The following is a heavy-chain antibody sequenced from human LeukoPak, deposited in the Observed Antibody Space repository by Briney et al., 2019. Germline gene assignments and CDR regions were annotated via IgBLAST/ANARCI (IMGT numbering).Heavy chain of an antibody. CDR2: IKQDGSET. Sequence: GGSLRLSCAASGFSFSNSWMTWVRQAPGKGLEWVANIKQDGSETYYVDSVKGRFIISRDNAKKSLYLQMNSLRAEDTAVYYCARDPGMYRRDSSSWYCCWGQGTLVTVSS. CDR1: GFSFSNSW. CDR3: ARDPGMYRRDSSSWYCC. V-gene: IGHV3-7*01. J-gene: IGHJ4*02. D-gene: IGHD6-13*01.